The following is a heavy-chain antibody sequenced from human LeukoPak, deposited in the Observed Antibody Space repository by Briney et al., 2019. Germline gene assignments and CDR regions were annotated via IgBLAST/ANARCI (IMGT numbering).Heavy chain of an antibody. D-gene: IGHD4-17*01. CDR3: AKGGTNGDYVGIFDY. V-gene: IGHV3-30*02. J-gene: IGHJ4*02. Sequence: GRSLRLSCAASGFTFSSYAMHWVRQAPGKGLEWVAFIRYDGSNKYYADSVKGRFTISRDNSKNTLYLQMNSLRAEDTAVYYCAKGGTNGDYVGIFDYWGQGTLVTVSS. CDR2: IRYDGSNK. CDR1: GFTFSSYA.